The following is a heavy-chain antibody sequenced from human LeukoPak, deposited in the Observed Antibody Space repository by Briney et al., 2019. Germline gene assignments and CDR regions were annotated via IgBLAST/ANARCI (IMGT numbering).Heavy chain of an antibody. CDR2: IYSGGST. D-gene: IGHD5-18*01. CDR3: ARDPVDTAHNYYGMDV. CDR1: GFTFSSYE. J-gene: IGHJ6*02. Sequence: PGGSLRLSCAASGFTFSSYEMSWVRQAPGKGLEWVSVIYSGGSTYYADSVKGRFTISRHNSKNTLYLQMNSLRAEDTAVYYCARDPVDTAHNYYGMDVWGQGTTVTVSS. V-gene: IGHV3-53*04.